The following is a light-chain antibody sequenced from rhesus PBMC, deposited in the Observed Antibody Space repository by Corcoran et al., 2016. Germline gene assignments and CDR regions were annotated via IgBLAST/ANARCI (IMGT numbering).Light chain of an antibody. J-gene: IGKJ2*01. V-gene: IGKV1-37*01. CDR1: QGISTY. CDR2: YAS. Sequence: DIQMTQSPSSLSASVGDTVTINCRASQGISTYLAWYQQKPGKAPKPLFYYASNLESGGPSRYSGRGSGKEFTLNISSLQPEDFEIYYYRRHNSYPYRFGQGTKVKIK. CDR3: RRHNSYPYR.